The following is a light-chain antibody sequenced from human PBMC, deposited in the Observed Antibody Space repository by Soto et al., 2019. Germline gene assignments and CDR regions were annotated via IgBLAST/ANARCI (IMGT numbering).Light chain of an antibody. Sequence: QSVLTQPPSVSGAPGQRVSISCTGSTSNIGAPYDVHWYQHLPGTAPKLLIYGDNNRPSGVPDRFSGSKSGTSATLGITGFQTGDEADYYCESWDSSLSAYVFGTGTKVT. CDR2: GDN. J-gene: IGLJ1*01. V-gene: IGLV1-40*01. CDR1: TSNIGAPYD. CDR3: ESWDSSLSAYV.